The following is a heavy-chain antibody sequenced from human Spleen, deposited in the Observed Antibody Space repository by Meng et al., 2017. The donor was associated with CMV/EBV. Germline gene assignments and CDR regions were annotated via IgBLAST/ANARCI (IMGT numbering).Heavy chain of an antibody. Sequence: SETLSLTRTVSGYSISSGYYWGWIRQPPGKGLEWIGSIYHSGSTYYNPSLKSRVTISVDTSKNQFSLKLSSVTAADTAVYYCARDLRIEQLGENYYYYYGMDVWGQGTTVTVSS. D-gene: IGHD6-13*01. CDR2: IYHSGST. J-gene: IGHJ6*02. CDR1: GYSISSGYY. V-gene: IGHV4-38-2*02. CDR3: ARDLRIEQLGENYYYYYGMDV.